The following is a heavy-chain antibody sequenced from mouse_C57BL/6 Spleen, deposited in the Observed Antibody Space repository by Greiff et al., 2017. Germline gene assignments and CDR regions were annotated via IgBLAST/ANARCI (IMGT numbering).Heavy chain of an antibody. D-gene: IGHD1-1*01. V-gene: IGHV5-4*01. J-gene: IGHJ2*01. CDR3: ARDNYGSRYYFDY. CDR1: GFTFSSYA. CDR2: ISDGGSYT. Sequence: EVKVEESGGGLVKPGGSLKLSCAASGFTFSSYAMSWVRQTPEKRLEWVATISDGGSYTYYPDNVKGRFTISRDNAKNNLYLQMSHLKSEDTAMYYCARDNYGSRYYFDYWGQGTTLTVSS.